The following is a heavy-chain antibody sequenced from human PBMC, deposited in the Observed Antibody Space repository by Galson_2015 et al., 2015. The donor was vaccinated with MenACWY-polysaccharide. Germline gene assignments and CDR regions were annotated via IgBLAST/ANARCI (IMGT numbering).Heavy chain of an antibody. CDR3: ARAIVAAGSH. V-gene: IGHV3-7*01. Sequence: SLRLSCAASGFTLSSYWMTWVRQAPGKGLEWVANINQDGSVKYYVDSVKGRFTISRDNAKNSLYLQMNSLRAEDTAVYYCARAIVAAGSHWGQGTLVTVSS. D-gene: IGHD6-25*01. CDR2: INQDGSVK. CDR1: GFTLSSYW. J-gene: IGHJ4*02.